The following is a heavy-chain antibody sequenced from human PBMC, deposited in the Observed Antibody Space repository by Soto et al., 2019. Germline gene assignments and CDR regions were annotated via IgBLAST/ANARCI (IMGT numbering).Heavy chain of an antibody. V-gene: IGHV1-69*13. D-gene: IGHD5-12*01. CDR1: GGTFSSYA. J-gene: IGHJ5*02. Sequence: GASVKVPCKASGGTFSSYAISWVRQAPGQGLEWMGGIIPIFGTANYAQKFQGRVTITADESTSTAYMELSSLRSEDTAVYYCALQGYSGYEGRWFDPWGQGTLVTVSS. CDR2: IIPIFGTA. CDR3: ALQGYSGYEGRWFDP.